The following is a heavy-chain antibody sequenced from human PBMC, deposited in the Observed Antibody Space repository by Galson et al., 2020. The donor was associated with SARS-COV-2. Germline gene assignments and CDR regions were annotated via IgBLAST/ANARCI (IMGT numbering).Heavy chain of an antibody. V-gene: IGHV1-18*04. Sequence: ASVNVSCKASGYTFTSYGISLVRQAPGQGLEWMGWISAYNGNTNYAQKLQGRVTMTTDTSTSTAYMELRSLRSDDTAVYYCARVLNYYDSSGYYYLDDYFDYWGQGTLVTVSS. D-gene: IGHD3-22*01. J-gene: IGHJ4*02. CDR2: ISAYNGNT. CDR1: GYTFTSYG. CDR3: ARVLNYYDSSGYYYLDDYFDY.